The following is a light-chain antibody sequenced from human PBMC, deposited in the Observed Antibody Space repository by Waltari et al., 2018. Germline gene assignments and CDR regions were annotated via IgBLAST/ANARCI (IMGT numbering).Light chain of an antibody. J-gene: IGKJ1*01. CDR1: QSISSW. V-gene: IGKV1-5*03. CDR3: QQYNSYWT. CDR2: KAS. Sequence: DIQMTQFLSSLSASVGDRVTITCRASQSISSWLAWYQQKPGKAPKLLIYKASSLESGVPSRFSGSGSGTEFTLTISSLQPDDFATYYCQQYNSYWTFGQGTKVEIK.